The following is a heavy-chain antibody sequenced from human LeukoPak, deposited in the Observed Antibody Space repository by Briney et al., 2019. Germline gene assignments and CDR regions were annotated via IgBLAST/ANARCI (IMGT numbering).Heavy chain of an antibody. CDR3: ARAGTYCGGDCYSEI. Sequence: GGSLRLSCAASGFTVSSNYMSWVRQAPGKGLEWVSVIYSGGSTYYADSVKGRFTISRDNSKDTLYFQMNSLRAGDTAVYYCARAGTYCGGDCYSEIWGQGTLVTVSS. CDR1: GFTVSSNY. CDR2: IYSGGST. J-gene: IGHJ4*02. V-gene: IGHV3-53*01. D-gene: IGHD2-21*02.